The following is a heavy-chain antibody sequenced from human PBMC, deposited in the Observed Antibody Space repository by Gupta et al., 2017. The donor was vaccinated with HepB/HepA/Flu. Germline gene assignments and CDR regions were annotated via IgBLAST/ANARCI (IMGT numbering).Heavy chain of an antibody. J-gene: IGHJ6*02. CDR1: GFPFRDRY. V-gene: IGHV3-72*01. Sequence: DVQLVESGGGLVQPGGSLRLSCAASGFPFRDRYMDWVRQAPGKGLEWVGRTRNKANSYTTEYAASVKDRFIISRDDSTNSLYLQMHSLKTEDTAVYYCGRVYSGSWGKNAIDVGGQGTTVTVSS. CDR2: TRNKANSYTT. CDR3: GRVYSGSWGKNAIDV. D-gene: IGHD5-12*01.